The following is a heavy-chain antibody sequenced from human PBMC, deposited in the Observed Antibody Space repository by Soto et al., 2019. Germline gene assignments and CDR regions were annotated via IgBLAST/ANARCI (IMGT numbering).Heavy chain of an antibody. CDR2: IDPSDSQT. CDR3: ARQIYDSDTGPNFQYYFDS. J-gene: IGHJ4*02. V-gene: IGHV5-10-1*01. CDR1: GYSFAGYW. D-gene: IGHD3-22*01. Sequence: HGESLKISCKGSGYSFAGYWITWVRQKPGKGLEWMGRIDPSDSQTYYSPSFRGHVTISVTKSITTVFLQWSSLRASDTAMYYCARQIYDSDTGPNFQYYFDSWGQGTPVTVS.